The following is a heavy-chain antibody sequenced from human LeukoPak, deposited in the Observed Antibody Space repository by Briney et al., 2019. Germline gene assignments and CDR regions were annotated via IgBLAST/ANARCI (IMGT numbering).Heavy chain of an antibody. CDR3: ARVTRPLYSSSWYYFDY. Sequence: SETLSLTCTVSGGSISSSSYYWGWIRQPPGKGLEWIGSIYYSGSTYYNPSLKSRVTISVDTSKNQFSLKLSSVTAADTAVYYCARVTRPLYSSSWYYFDYWGQGTLVTVSS. CDR2: IYYSGST. D-gene: IGHD6-13*01. J-gene: IGHJ4*02. CDR1: GGSISSSSYY. V-gene: IGHV4-39*07.